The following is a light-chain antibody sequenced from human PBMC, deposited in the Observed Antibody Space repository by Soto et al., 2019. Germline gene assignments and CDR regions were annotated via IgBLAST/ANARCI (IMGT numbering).Light chain of an antibody. CDR3: QQRSNWLS. V-gene: IGKV3D-20*02. J-gene: IGKJ4*01. CDR1: QSVSSTY. CDR2: GAS. Sequence: EIVLTQSPGTLSLSPGERATLSCRASQSVSSTYLAWYQQKPGQAPRLLMYGASSRASGVPDRFSASGSGTDFTLTISRLQPEDFAVYYCQQRSNWLSFGGGTKVEIK.